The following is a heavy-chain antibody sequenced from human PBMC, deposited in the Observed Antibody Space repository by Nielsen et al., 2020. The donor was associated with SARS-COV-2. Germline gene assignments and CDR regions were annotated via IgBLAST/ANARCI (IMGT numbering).Heavy chain of an antibody. CDR3: ARGPSSSSIAARKYYYGMDV. CDR2: IYHSGST. D-gene: IGHD6-6*01. V-gene: IGHV4-30-2*01. Sequence: SETLSLTCAVSGGSISSGGYSWSWIRQPPGKGLEWIGYIYHSGSTYYNPSLKSRVTISVDRSKNQSSLKLSSVTAADTAVYYCARGPSSSSIAARKYYYGMDVWGQGTTVTVSS. J-gene: IGHJ6*02. CDR1: GGSISSGGYS.